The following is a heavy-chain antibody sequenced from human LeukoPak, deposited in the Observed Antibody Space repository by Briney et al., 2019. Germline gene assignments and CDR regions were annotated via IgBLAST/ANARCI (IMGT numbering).Heavy chain of an antibody. CDR1: GFIFSSYA. CDR2: ISASYGST. J-gene: IGHJ4*02. Sequence: GGSLRLSCAPSGFIFSSYAMSWVRQAPGKGLEWVSAISASYGSTCYADSMKSRFTISRDNSKNTLYLQMNSLRAEDTAVYYCAKDQYDSRGHSFDYWGQGTLVTVSS. V-gene: IGHV3-23*01. D-gene: IGHD3-22*01. CDR3: AKDQYDSRGHSFDY.